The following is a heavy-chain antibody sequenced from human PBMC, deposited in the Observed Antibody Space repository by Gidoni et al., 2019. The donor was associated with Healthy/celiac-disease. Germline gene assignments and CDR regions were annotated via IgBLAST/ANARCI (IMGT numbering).Heavy chain of an antibody. V-gene: IGHV3-15*01. Sequence: EVQLVESGGGLVKPGGSLRLSCAAPGSTLSNAWMSWVRQAPGKGLEWVGRIKSKTDGGTTDYAAPVKGRFTISRDDSKNTLYLQMNSLKTEDTAVYYCTTTYSGSYFFAFDIWGQGTMVTVSS. CDR3: TTTYSGSYFFAFDI. CDR1: GSTLSNAW. D-gene: IGHD1-26*01. CDR2: IKSKTDGGTT. J-gene: IGHJ3*02.